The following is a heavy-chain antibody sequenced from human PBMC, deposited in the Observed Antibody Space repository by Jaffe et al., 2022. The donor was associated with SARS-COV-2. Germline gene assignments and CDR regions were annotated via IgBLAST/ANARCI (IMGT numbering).Heavy chain of an antibody. V-gene: IGHV1-8*01. Sequence: QVQLVQSGAEVKKPGASVKVSCKASGYTFTSYDINWVRQATGQGLEWMGWMNPNSGNTGYAQKFQGRVTMTRNTSISTAYMELSSLRSEDTAVYYCARGGSSGWYGYGSNNWFDPWGQGTLVTVSS. J-gene: IGHJ5*02. D-gene: IGHD6-19*01. CDR1: GYTFTSYD. CDR3: ARGGSSGWYGYGSNNWFDP. CDR2: MNPNSGNT.